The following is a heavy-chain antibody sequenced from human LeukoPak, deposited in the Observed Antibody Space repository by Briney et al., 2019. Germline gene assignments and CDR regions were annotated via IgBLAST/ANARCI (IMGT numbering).Heavy chain of an antibody. CDR2: INSDGSST. J-gene: IGHJ6*03. CDR1: GFTFSSYW. D-gene: IGHD6-19*01. V-gene: IGHV3-74*01. Sequence: GGSLRLSCAASGFTFSSYWMHWVRHAPGKGLVWVSRINSDGSSTSYADSVKDRFTISRDNAKNTLYQQMNSLRAEDTASDYYAKDSAGTWLLGYMDVWGKETTVTISS. CDR3: AKDSAGTWLLGYMDV.